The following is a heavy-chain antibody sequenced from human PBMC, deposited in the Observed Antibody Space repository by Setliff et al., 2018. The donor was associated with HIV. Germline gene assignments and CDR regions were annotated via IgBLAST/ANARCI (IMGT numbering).Heavy chain of an antibody. CDR3: ARLNWGP. CDR1: GFTFSSYE. Sequence: PGGSLRLSCATSGFTFSSYEMNWVRQAPGKGLEWVSYISSGGHTVYHADSVKGRFTISRDNAWNSLSLQMDGLTAEDTAVYYCARLNWGPWGPGTLVTVSS. J-gene: IGHJ5*02. V-gene: IGHV3-48*03. D-gene: IGHD7-27*01. CDR2: ISSGGHTV.